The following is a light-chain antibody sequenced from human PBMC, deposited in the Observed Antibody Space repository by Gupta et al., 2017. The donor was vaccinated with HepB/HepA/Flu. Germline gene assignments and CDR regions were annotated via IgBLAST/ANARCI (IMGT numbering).Light chain of an antibody. CDR2: DAV. CDR1: RSITTS. CDR3: QQRSVWPPIT. Sequence: EIVLTQSPDTLSLSPGERGTLSCRASRSITTSLAWYQVKEGQSPRLIIYDAVKRAAGIPARFSGSGYGTDFTLTIDSLEPADFALYYCQQRSVWPPITFGQGTRVEI. J-gene: IGKJ5*01. V-gene: IGKV3-11*01.